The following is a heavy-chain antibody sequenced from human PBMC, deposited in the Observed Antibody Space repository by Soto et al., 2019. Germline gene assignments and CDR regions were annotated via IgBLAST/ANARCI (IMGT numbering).Heavy chain of an antibody. Sequence: GGSLRLSCASSVFTFISYAMSWVRQAPGKGLEWVSAISGSGGSTYYADSVKGRFTISRDNSKNTLYLQMNSLRAEDTAVYYCAKDSRIAARPRYYYGMDVWGQGTTVTVSS. CDR3: AKDSRIAARPRYYYGMDV. V-gene: IGHV3-23*01. J-gene: IGHJ6*02. D-gene: IGHD6-6*01. CDR2: ISGSGGST. CDR1: VFTFISYA.